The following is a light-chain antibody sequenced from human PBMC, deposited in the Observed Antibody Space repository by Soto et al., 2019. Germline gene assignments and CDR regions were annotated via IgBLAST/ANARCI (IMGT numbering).Light chain of an antibody. V-gene: IGKV3D-20*02. J-gene: IGKJ5*01. CDR3: QQRSNWHPIT. CDR2: GAS. Sequence: EIVMTQSPATLSVSPGERATLSCRASQSVSSSYLAWYQQKPGQAPRLLIYGASSRATGIPDRFSGSGSGTDFTLTISRLEPEDFAVYYCQQRSNWHPITFGQGTRLEIK. CDR1: QSVSSSY.